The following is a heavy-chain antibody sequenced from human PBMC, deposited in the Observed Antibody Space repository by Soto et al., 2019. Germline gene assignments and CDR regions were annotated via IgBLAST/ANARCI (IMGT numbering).Heavy chain of an antibody. J-gene: IGHJ3*01. V-gene: IGHV3-53*01. CDR1: GFTFSSND. Sequence: EVQLVKSGGGLIQPGGSLRLSCAASGFTFSSNDMNWVRQAPGKGLEWVSLIYSGGSTYYADSVKGRFTISRDNSKNTLYLQMSSLRAEDTAVYYCATSPLLPGAPWGQRTMVTVSS. CDR2: IYSGGST. CDR3: ATSPLLPGAP. D-gene: IGHD3-22*01.